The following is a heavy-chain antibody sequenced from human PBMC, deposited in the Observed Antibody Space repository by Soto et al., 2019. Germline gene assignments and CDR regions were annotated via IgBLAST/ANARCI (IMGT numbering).Heavy chain of an antibody. D-gene: IGHD2-2*01. J-gene: IGHJ4*02. CDR3: TTGIVVVPAALPGGIDY. CDR1: GFTFSNAW. CDR2: IKSKTDGGTT. Sequence: PGGSLRLSCAGSGFTFSNAWMSWVRQAPGKGLEWVGRIKSKTDGGTTDYAAPVKGRFTISRDDSKNTLYLQTNSLKTEDTAVYYCTTGIVVVPAALPGGIDYWGQGTLVTVSS. V-gene: IGHV3-15*01.